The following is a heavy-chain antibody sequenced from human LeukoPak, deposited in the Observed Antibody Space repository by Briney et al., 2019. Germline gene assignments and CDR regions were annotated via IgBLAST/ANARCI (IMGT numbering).Heavy chain of an antibody. CDR2: ISYDGSNK. D-gene: IGHD3-22*01. CDR1: GFTFSSYG. J-gene: IGHJ4*02. CDR3: AKDSSYYDSSGYRYYFDY. Sequence: GGSLRLSCAASGFTFSSYGMHWVRQAPGKGLEWVAVISYDGSNKFYADSVKGRFTISRDNSKNTLYLQMNSLRAEDTAVYYCAKDSSYYDSSGYRYYFDYWGQGTLVTVSS. V-gene: IGHV3-30*18.